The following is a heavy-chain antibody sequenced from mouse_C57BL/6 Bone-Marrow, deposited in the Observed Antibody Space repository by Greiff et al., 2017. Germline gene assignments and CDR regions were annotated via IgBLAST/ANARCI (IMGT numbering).Heavy chain of an antibody. J-gene: IGHJ2*01. CDR1: GFTFSSYG. Sequence: VQLKESGGDLVKPGGSLKLSCAASGFTFSSYGMSWVRQTPDKRLEWVATISSGGSYTYYPDSVKGRFTISRDNAKNTLYLQMSSLKSEDTAMYYCARHELRLSDYWGQGTTLTVSS. CDR2: ISSGGSYT. V-gene: IGHV5-6*01. CDR3: ARHELRLSDY. D-gene: IGHD2-4*01.